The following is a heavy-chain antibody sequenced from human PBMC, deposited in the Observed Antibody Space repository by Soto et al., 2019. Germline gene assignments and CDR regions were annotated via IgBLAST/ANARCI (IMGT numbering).Heavy chain of an antibody. D-gene: IGHD1-26*01. Sequence: QVQLVQSGAEVKKPGASVKVSCKASGYTFTSYGISWVRQAPGQGLEWMGWISAYNGNTNYAQKLQGRVTMTTDTSTSTAYMALRSLRSDDTAVYYCARARFDVGATNWFDPWGQGTLVTVSS. CDR3: ARARFDVGATNWFDP. V-gene: IGHV1-18*01. CDR1: GYTFTSYG. CDR2: ISAYNGNT. J-gene: IGHJ5*02.